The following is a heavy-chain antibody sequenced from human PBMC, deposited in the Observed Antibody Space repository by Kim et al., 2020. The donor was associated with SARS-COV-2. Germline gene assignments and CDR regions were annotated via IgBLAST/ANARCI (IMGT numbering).Heavy chain of an antibody. J-gene: IGHJ6*03. CDR2: ISSSGRTI. CDR1: GFTFSDYY. CDR3: ASPTYCSSTGCRSFYYYYYMDV. V-gene: IGHV3-11*01. D-gene: IGHD2-2*01. Sequence: GGSLRLSCTASGFTFSDYYMSWIRQAPGQGLEWVSYISSSGRTIYYADSVKGRFTISRDNAKNSLYLQMNSLRAEDTAVYYCASPTYCSSTGCRSFYYYYYMDVWGKGTTVTVSS.